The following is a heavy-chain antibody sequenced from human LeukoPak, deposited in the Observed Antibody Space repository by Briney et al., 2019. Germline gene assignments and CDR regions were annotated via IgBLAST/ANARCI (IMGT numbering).Heavy chain of an antibody. J-gene: IGHJ4*02. CDR3: ARFIAAPYYFDY. V-gene: IGHV3-21*01. CDR2: ISSSRSYI. D-gene: IGHD6-13*01. CDR1: GFTFSSYG. Sequence: GGSLRLSCAASGFTFSSYGMSWVRQAPGKGLEWVSFISSSRSYIYYADSVKGRFTISRDNAKNSLYLQMNSLRAEDTAVYYCARFIAAPYYFDYWGRGTLVTVSS.